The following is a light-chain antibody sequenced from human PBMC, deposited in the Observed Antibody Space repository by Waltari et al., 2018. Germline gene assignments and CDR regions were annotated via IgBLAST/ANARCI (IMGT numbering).Light chain of an antibody. J-gene: IGKJ1*01. V-gene: IGKV3-11*01. CDR1: QSISTY. CDR2: DAS. Sequence: EIVLTQSPDTLSLSPGERATLSCRASQSISTYLAWYQQRPGQAPRHLIYDASNRATGIPARFSGSGSGTDFTLTISSLEPEDFAVYYCQQRSNWWTFGQGTKVEIK. CDR3: QQRSNWWT.